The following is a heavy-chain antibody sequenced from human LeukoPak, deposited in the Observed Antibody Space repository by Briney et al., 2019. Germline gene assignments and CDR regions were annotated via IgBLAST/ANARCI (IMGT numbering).Heavy chain of an antibody. CDR1: GGSFSGYY. V-gene: IGHV4-34*01. CDR2: INHSGST. Sequence: PSETLSLTCAVYGGSFSGYYWSWIRQPPGKGLEWIGEINHSGSTNYNPSLKSRVTMSVDTSKNQFSLKLSSVTAADTAVYYCARAPYYDNALFDIWGQGTMVTVSS. D-gene: IGHD3-9*01. CDR3: ARAPYYDNALFDI. J-gene: IGHJ3*02.